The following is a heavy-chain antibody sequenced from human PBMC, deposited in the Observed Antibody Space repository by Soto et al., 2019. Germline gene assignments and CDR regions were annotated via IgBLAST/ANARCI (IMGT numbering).Heavy chain of an antibody. V-gene: IGHV1-18*04. Sequence: ASVKVSCKASGYTFTSYGISWVRQAPGQGLEWMGWISAYNGNTNYAQKLQGRVTMTTDTSTSTAYMELRSLRSDDTAVYYCARDRWLGIAAAGDFQHWGRAPWSPSPQ. J-gene: IGHJ1*01. CDR2: ISAYNGNT. CDR3: ARDRWLGIAAAGDFQH. D-gene: IGHD6-13*01. CDR1: GYTFTSYG.